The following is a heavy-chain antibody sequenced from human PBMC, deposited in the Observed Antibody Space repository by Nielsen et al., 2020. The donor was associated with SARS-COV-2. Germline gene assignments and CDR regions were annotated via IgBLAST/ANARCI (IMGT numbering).Heavy chain of an antibody. J-gene: IGHJ6*02. CDR3: ARDRMVREISPTYYYYYGMDV. Sequence: WVRQPPGQGLEWMGWINTNTGNPTYAQGFTGRFVFSLDTSVSTAYLQISSLKAEDTAVYYCARDRMVREISPTYYYYYGMDVWGQGTTVTVSS. CDR2: INTNTGNP. D-gene: IGHD3-10*01. V-gene: IGHV7-4-1*02.